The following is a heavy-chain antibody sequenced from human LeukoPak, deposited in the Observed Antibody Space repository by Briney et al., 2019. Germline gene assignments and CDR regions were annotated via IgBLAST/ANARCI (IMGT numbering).Heavy chain of an antibody. V-gene: IGHV1-8*01. CDR3: ARLVPEEWLTQYNWFDP. Sequence: ASVKVSCKASGYTFTSYDINWVRQATGQGLEWMGWMNPNSGNTGYAQKFQGRVTMTRNTSISTAYMELSSLRSEDTAVYYCARLVPEEWLTQYNWFDPWGQGTLVTVSS. D-gene: IGHD3-3*01. J-gene: IGHJ5*02. CDR2: MNPNSGNT. CDR1: GYTFTSYD.